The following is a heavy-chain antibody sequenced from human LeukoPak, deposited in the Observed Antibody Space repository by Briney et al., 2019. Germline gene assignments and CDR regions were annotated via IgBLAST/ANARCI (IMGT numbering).Heavy chain of an antibody. CDR3: ASPGPGIAAAGTFDY. V-gene: IGHV3-23*01. CDR2: ISGSGGST. Sequence: GGSLRLPCAASGFTFSSYAMSWVRQAPGKGLEWVSAISGSGGSTYYADSVKGRFTISRDNAKNSLYLQMNSLRAEDTAVYYCASPGPGIAAAGTFDYWGQGTLVTVSS. CDR1: GFTFSSYA. D-gene: IGHD6-13*01. J-gene: IGHJ4*02.